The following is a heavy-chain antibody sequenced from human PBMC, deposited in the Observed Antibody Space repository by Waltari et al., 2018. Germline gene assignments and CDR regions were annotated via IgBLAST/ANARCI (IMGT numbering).Heavy chain of an antibody. Sequence: QVQLVQSGAEVKKPGSSVKVSCKASGGTFSSYAISWVRQAPGQGLEWMGGIIPIFGTANYAQKFQGRVTITADESTSTAYMELSSLRSEDTAVYYCAREGYSNDEFSTGIEYYYYGMDVWGQGTTVTVSS. CDR1: GGTFSSYA. V-gene: IGHV1-69*01. J-gene: IGHJ6*02. D-gene: IGHD4-4*01. CDR3: AREGYSNDEFSTGIEYYYYGMDV. CDR2: IIPIFGTA.